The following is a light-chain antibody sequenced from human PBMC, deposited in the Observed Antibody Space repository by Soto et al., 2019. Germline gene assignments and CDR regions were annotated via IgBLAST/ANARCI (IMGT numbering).Light chain of an antibody. CDR2: DAS. Sequence: EIVLTQSPDTLSLSPGERATLSCRASRSVRGSYLGRYRQKPGQAPRLLIYDASRRATGISDRFSGSGSGTDFTLTISRLEPEDSAVYYCQQYGYSPGTFGQGTKVEIK. J-gene: IGKJ1*01. CDR3: QQYGYSPGT. CDR1: RSVRGSY. V-gene: IGKV3-20*01.